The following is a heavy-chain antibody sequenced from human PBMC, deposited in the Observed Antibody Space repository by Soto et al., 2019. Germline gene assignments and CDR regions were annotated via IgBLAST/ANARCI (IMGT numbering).Heavy chain of an antibody. V-gene: IGHV4-61*01. CDR3: AGYNWNYYFDP. CDR2: IYHSGST. Sequence: SETLSLTCTVSGGSVRDGSYYWAWLRQPPGKGLEWIGHIYHSGSTIYNPSLKSRVTISVDTSKSQFSLNLNSVTAADTAVYYCAGYNWNYYFDPWGQGTLVTVSS. CDR1: GGSVRDGSYY. J-gene: IGHJ5*02. D-gene: IGHD1-7*01.